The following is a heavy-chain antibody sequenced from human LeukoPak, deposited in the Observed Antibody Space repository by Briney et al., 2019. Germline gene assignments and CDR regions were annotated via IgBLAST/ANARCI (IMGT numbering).Heavy chain of an antibody. CDR1: GFTFSNYG. J-gene: IGHJ6*02. V-gene: IGHV3-74*01. CDR3: AREWGMDV. Sequence: GGSLRLSCAASGFTFSNYGTQWVRQVSGKGLVWVSRIKSDGTTTGHADFVKGRFTISRDNAKNTLYLQMNSLRAEDAAVYYCAREWGMDVWGQGTTVTVSS. CDR2: IKSDGTTT.